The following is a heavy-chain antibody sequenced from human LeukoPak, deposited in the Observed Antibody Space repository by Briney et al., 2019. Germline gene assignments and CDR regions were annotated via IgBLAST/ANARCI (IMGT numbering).Heavy chain of an antibody. D-gene: IGHD4-23*01. Sequence: PSETLSLTCAVSGYSISSGYYWAWIRQPPGKGLEWIGSTYHSGSTYYNPSLKSRVTISVDTSKNQFSLKLSSVTAADTAVYYCARARRTTVVTPGYFDYWGQGTLITVSS. CDR2: TYHSGST. CDR3: ARARRTTVVTPGYFDY. V-gene: IGHV4-38-2*01. J-gene: IGHJ4*02. CDR1: GYSISSGYY.